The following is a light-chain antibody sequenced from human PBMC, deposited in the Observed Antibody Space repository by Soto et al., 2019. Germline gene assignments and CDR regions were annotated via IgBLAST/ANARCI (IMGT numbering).Light chain of an antibody. V-gene: IGKV3-15*01. J-gene: IGKJ1*01. CDR3: QQYNKWPKT. CDR2: GAS. CDR1: QSVGSN. Sequence: EIVMTQSPATLSVSPGERGTLSCRASQSVGSNLAWFQQRPGQAPRLLIYGASTRATGIPARFSGSGSGTEFTLTISSLQSEDFAFYYCQQYNKWPKTFGQGTKVESK.